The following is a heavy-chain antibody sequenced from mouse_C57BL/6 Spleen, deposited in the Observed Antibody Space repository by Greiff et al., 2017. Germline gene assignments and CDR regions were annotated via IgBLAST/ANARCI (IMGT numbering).Heavy chain of an antibody. CDR3: ARRAYDYDGGFDY. Sequence: QVQLQQSGAELVKPGASVKISCKASGYAFSSYWMNWVKQRPGKGLEWIGQIYPGDGDTNYNGKFKGKATLTADKSSSTAYMQLSSLTSEDSAVYFCARRAYDYDGGFDYWGQGTTLTVSS. CDR1: GYAFSSYW. V-gene: IGHV1-80*01. J-gene: IGHJ2*01. D-gene: IGHD2-4*01. CDR2: IYPGDGDT.